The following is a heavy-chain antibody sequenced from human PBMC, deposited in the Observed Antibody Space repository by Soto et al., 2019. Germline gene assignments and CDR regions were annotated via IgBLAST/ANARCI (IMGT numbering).Heavy chain of an antibody. J-gene: IGHJ6*02. D-gene: IGHD6-19*01. Sequence: QVQLVESGGGVVQPGRSLRLSCAASGFTFSAYGIHWVRQAPGKGLEWVAVISYDGSNEYYADSVKGRFTVSRDNSKNMLYLEMNSLRAEDTAGYHCAKDTWFHRSDWSGSGYFYYGMDVWGQGTTVTVSS. CDR3: AKDTWFHRSDWSGSGYFYYGMDV. CDR2: ISYDGSNE. CDR1: GFTFSAYG. V-gene: IGHV3-30*18.